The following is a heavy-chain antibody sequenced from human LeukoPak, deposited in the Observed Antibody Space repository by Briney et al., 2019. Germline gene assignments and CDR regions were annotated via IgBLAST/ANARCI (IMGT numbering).Heavy chain of an antibody. J-gene: IGHJ4*02. CDR3: AAGDRNGWYFDY. Sequence: GGSLRLSCAASGFTFDDHGMSCVRQVPGKGLEWVSGINWNGGSTGYADSVKGRFTISRDNAKNSLYLQMNSLRAEDTALYYCAAGDRNGWYFDYWGQGTLVTVSS. D-gene: IGHD6-19*01. CDR1: GFTFDDHG. CDR2: INWNGGST. V-gene: IGHV3-20*04.